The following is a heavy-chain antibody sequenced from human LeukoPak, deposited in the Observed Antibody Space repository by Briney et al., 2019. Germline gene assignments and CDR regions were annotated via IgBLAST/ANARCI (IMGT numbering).Heavy chain of an antibody. J-gene: IGHJ4*02. V-gene: IGHV3-7*01. CDR1: GFTFSSYW. CDR3: ARGPSYGPYYFDY. CDR2: IKQDGSEK. D-gene: IGHD3-10*01. Sequence: GGSLRLSCAASGFTFSSYWMSWVLQAPGKGLEGVANIKQDGSEKYYVDSVKGRFTISRDNAKNSLYLQMNSLRAEDTAVYYCARGPSYGPYYFDYWGQGTLVTVSS.